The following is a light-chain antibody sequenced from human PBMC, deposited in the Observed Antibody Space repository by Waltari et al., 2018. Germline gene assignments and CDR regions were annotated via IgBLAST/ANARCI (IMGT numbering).Light chain of an antibody. CDR3: QQYYTTPFT. V-gene: IGKV4-1*01. Sequence: DIVMTQSPDSLSVSLGERATINCKSSQTVLYNSYNKIYLAWYQQKPGRPPKLLLYWASTRESGVPDRFSGSGSGTDFSLTISSLQAEDVAVYYCQQYYTTPFTFGPGTKVDIK. CDR1: QTVLYNSYNKIY. CDR2: WAS. J-gene: IGKJ3*01.